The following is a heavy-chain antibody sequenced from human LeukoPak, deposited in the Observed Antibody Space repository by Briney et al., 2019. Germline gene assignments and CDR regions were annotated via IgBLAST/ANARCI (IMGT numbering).Heavy chain of an antibody. CDR1: GGSISSNGYY. D-gene: IGHD4-17*01. CDR2: ISDSGST. Sequence: SETLSLTCTVSGGSISSNGYYWGWIRQPPGKGLEWIGGISDSGSTFYNPSLKSRVTISEDTSKNQFSLKLSSVFATDTAVYYCARRTVTTTERFNWFDPWGQGTLVTVSS. V-gene: IGHV4-39*01. J-gene: IGHJ5*02. CDR3: ARRTVTTTERFNWFDP.